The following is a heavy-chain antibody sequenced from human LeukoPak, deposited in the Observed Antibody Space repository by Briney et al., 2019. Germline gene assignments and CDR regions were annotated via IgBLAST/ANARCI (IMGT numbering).Heavy chain of an antibody. D-gene: IGHD3-22*01. CDR3: ARHGDYYDSSGYYPNYFDY. Sequence: SETLSLTCTVSGGSISSYYWSWIRQPPGKGLEWIGYIYYSGSTNYNPSLKSRVTISVDTSKNQFSLKLSSVTAADTAVYYCARHGDYYDSSGYYPNYFDYWGQGTLVTVSS. CDR2: IYYSGST. CDR1: GGSISSYY. J-gene: IGHJ4*02. V-gene: IGHV4-59*08.